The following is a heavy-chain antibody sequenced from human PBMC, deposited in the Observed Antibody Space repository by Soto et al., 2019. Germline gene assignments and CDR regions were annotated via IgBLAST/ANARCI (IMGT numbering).Heavy chain of an antibody. CDR2: ISGSGRDT. D-gene: IGHD2-2*01. Sequence: EVLLVESGGNLVQPGGSLRLSCAASGFTFSNYALSWVRQAPGKGLEWVSAISGSGRDTYYGNSVKGRFTISRDNSKSTVYVQMDSLRAEDTAVYFCARSARAALSTSPKGFDYWGQGSRVTVSP. V-gene: IGHV3-23*04. J-gene: IGHJ4*02. CDR3: ARSARAALSTSPKGFDY. CDR1: GFTFSNYA.